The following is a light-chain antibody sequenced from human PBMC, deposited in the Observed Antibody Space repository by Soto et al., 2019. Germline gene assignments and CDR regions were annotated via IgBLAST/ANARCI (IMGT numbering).Light chain of an antibody. V-gene: IGKV3D-15*01. J-gene: IGKJ1*01. CDR2: CTA. CDR1: QSVTSN. CDR3: QQYYNWSPCT. Sequence: EVLLTPSPCSRSLFPGERATLSCRARQSVTSNYLVWFYQQPGRATPLLIHCTANRAPGITARCSGSGAGTEFTLIIISLQSEDVAVYYCQQYYNWSPCTFGQGTKVDIK.